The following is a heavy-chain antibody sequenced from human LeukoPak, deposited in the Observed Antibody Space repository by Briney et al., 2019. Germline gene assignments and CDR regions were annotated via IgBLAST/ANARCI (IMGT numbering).Heavy chain of an antibody. V-gene: IGHV4-34*01. D-gene: IGHD2-2*02. CDR1: GGSFSGYY. CDR2: INHSGST. Sequence: SETLSLTCAVYGGSFSGYYWSWIRQPPGKGLEWIGEINHSGSTNYNPPLKSRVTMSVDTSKNQFSLQLNSVTPEDTAVYYCARVGVVVVIVPAAIPDGGQMVRYYYYGMDVWGRGTTVTVSS. J-gene: IGHJ6*02. CDR3: ARVGVVVVIVPAAIPDGGQMVRYYYYGMDV.